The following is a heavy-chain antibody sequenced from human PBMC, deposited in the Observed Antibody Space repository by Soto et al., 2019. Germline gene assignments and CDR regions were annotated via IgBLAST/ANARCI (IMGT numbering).Heavy chain of an antibody. D-gene: IGHD4-17*01. CDR2: IDSSGST. V-gene: IGHV4-4*07. CDR1: GGSISSYS. CDR3: ARDATTVVTD. Sequence: SETLSLTCTVSGGSISSYSWGWIRQPAGKGLEWVGRIDSSGSTSYNPSLKSRVTMSVDTSKNQFSLKLSSVTAADTAVYYCARDATTVVTDWGQGTLVTVSS. J-gene: IGHJ4*02.